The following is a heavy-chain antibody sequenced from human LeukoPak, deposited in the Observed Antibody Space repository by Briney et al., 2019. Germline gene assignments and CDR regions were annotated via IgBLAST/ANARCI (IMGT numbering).Heavy chain of an antibody. V-gene: IGHV1-2*02. CDR2: INPNSGGT. Sequence: ASVKVSCKASGYTFTGNHMHWVRQAPGQGLEWMGWINPNSGGTNYAQKFQGRVIMTRDTSISTAYMELSRLGSDDTAVYYCARGGSADSIHSCGGNCYFLDYWGQGTLVTVSS. D-gene: IGHD2-21*02. CDR3: ARGGSADSIHSCGGNCYFLDY. CDR1: GYTFTGNH. J-gene: IGHJ4*02.